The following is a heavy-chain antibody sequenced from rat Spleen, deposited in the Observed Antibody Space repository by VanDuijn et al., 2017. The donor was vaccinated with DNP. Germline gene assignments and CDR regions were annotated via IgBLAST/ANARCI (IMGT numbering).Heavy chain of an antibody. V-gene: IGHV5-31*01. J-gene: IGHJ2*01. CDR2: ITHTGDNT. CDR3: TREKTGRD. Sequence: EVQLVESGGGLVQPGRSLKLSCVASGFTFNNYWMTWIRQAPGKGLEWVASITHTGDNTYYPDSVKGRFTISRDNAKRTLYLQMNSLRSEDTATYYCTREKTGRDWGQGVMVTVSS. D-gene: IGHD5-1*01. CDR1: GFTFNNYW.